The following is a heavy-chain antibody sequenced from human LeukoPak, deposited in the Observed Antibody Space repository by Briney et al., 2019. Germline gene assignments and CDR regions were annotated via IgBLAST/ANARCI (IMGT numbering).Heavy chain of an antibody. V-gene: IGHV3-30*04. J-gene: IGHJ6*03. CDR1: GFTFSSYA. CDR2: ISYDGSNK. D-gene: IGHD1-26*01. Sequence: PGGSLRLSCAASGFTFSSYAMHWVRQAPGKGLEWVAVISYDGSNKYYADSVKGRFTISRDNSKNTLYVQMNSLGAEDTAVYYCAKDAAWELLPGYSYYYMDVWGKGTTVTVSS. CDR3: AKDAAWELLPGYSYYYMDV.